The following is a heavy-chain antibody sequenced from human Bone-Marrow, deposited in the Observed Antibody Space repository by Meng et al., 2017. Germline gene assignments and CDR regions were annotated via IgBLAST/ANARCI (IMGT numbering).Heavy chain of an antibody. D-gene: IGHD5-18*01. J-gene: IGHJ3*02. CDR1: GGSISSYY. CDR2: IYYSGST. V-gene: IGHV4-59*01. CDR3: ARAIKKMSGVYSYGWADAFDI. Sequence: SETLSLTCTVSGGSISSYYWSWIRQPPGKGLEWIGYIYYSGSTNYNPSLKSRVTISVDTSKNQFSLKLSSVTAADTAVYYCARAIKKMSGVYSYGWADAFDIWGQGTMVTVSS.